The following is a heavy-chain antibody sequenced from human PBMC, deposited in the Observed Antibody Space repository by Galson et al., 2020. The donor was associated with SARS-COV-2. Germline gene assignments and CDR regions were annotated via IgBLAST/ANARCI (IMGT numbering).Heavy chain of an antibody. J-gene: IGHJ4*02. CDR1: GFTFSSSA. Sequence: GGSLRPSCAASGFTFSSSAMHWVRQAPGKGLEWVAVIWYDGSNKYYADSVKGRFTISRDNSKNTLYLQMNSLRAEATAVYYCARDLVGTGEMDYWGEGTLVSVSS. D-gene: IGHD1-26*01. V-gene: IGHV3-33*01. CDR2: IWYDGSNK. CDR3: ARDLVGTGEMDY.